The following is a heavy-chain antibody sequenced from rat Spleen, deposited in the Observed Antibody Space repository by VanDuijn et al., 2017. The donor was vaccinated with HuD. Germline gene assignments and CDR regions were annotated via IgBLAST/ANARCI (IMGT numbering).Heavy chain of an antibody. V-gene: IGHV2-43*01. J-gene: IGHJ4*01. Sequence: QVQLKESGPGLVQPSQTLSLACTVSGFSVTSYHVHWVRQPSGKGLEWMGVIWTDGSTEYNSALKSRLSISRDTSKSQVFLKMNSLQTEDTAIYFCTGDRHSPGIMDPWGQGASVTVSS. CDR2: IWTDGST. CDR1: GFSVTSYH. D-gene: IGHD1-4*01. CDR3: TGDRHSPGIMDP.